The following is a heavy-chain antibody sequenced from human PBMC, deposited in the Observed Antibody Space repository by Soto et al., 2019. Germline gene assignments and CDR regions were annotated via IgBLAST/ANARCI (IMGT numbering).Heavy chain of an antibody. CDR3: AREEGGGYDHRWFDP. J-gene: IGHJ5*02. CDR2: IYYSGST. CDR1: GGSINSGGYY. V-gene: IGHV4-31*03. Sequence: QVQLQESGPGLVKPSQTLSLTCTVSGGSINSGGYYWSWIRQHPGKGLEWIGYIYYSGSTYYNPSLKSRVTISVDTSKNQFSLKLSSVTAADTAVYYCAREEGGGYDHRWFDPWGQGTLVTVSS. D-gene: IGHD5-12*01.